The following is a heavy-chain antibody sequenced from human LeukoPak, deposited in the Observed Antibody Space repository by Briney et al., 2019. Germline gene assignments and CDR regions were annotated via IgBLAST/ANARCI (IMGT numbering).Heavy chain of an antibody. CDR2: MNPNSGNT. D-gene: IGHD6-19*01. V-gene: IGHV1-8*03. CDR3: ARDPRIAVAGNWFDP. J-gene: IGHJ5*02. Sequence: ASVKASCKASGYTFTGYYMHWVRQATGQGLEWMGWMNPNSGNTGYAQKFQGRVTITRNTSISTAYMELSSLRSEDTAVYYCARDPRIAVAGNWFDPWGQGTLVTVSS. CDR1: GYTFTGYY.